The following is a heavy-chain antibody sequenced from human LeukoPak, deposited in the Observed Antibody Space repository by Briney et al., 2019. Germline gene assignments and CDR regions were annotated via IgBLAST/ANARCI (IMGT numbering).Heavy chain of an antibody. CDR1: GYTFTSYY. CDR2: INPSGGST. Sequence: ASVKVSCKASGYTFTSYYMHWVRQAPGQGLEWMGIINPSGGSTSYAQKFQGRVTMTRDTSTSTVYMELSSLRSEDTAVNYCAILSYYYDSSGYSIFDYWGQGTLVTVSS. CDR3: AILSYYYDSSGYSIFDY. V-gene: IGHV1-46*01. D-gene: IGHD3-22*01. J-gene: IGHJ4*02.